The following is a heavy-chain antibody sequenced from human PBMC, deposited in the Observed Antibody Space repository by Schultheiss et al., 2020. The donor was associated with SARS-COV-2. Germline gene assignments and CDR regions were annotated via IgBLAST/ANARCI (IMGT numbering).Heavy chain of an antibody. CDR1: GGSISSGSYY. CDR2: IYTSGST. V-gene: IGHV4-61*02. D-gene: IGHD2-21*02. Sequence: SETLSLTCTVSGGSISSGSYYWSWIRQPAGKGLEWIGRIYTSGSTNYNPSLKSRVTISVDTSKNQFSLKLSSVTAADTAVYYCASAVVVVTATTDAFDIWGQGTMVTVSS. J-gene: IGHJ3*02. CDR3: ASAVVVVTATTDAFDI.